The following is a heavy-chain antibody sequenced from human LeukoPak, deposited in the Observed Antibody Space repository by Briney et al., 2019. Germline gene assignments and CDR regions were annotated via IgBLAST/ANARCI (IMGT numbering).Heavy chain of an antibody. CDR1: GFTLSNYA. Sequence: GGSLRLSCAVSGFTLSNYAMGWVRQTPGKGLEWVSALSSGGFNTYYAESVKGRFTISRDSSKNTLYLQMNSLRAEDTAIYYCTRVGYIDEGIDYWGQGTLVTVSS. V-gene: IGHV3-23*01. CDR3: TRVGYIDEGIDY. CDR2: LSSGGFNT. J-gene: IGHJ4*02. D-gene: IGHD5-24*01.